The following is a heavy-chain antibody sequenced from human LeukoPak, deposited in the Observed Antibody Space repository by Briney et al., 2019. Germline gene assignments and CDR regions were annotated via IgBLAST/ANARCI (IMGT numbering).Heavy chain of an antibody. D-gene: IGHD1-26*01. CDR3: ARDNSVGDTAWWFDP. Sequence: GSVTVSCKAWGYTFTSYYMHWVRQAPGQGLEGMGLINPSGSSTIYAQKFQGSLSLTRDMSTSTDYMQLSSLRSEDTAVYYCARDNSVGDTAWWFDPWGQGTLVTVSS. CDR1: GYTFTSYY. CDR2: INPSGSST. V-gene: IGHV1-46*01. J-gene: IGHJ5*02.